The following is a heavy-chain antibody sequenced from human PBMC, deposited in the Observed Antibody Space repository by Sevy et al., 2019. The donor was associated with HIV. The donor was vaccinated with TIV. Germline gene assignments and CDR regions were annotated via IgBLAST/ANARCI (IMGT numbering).Heavy chain of an antibody. CDR3: ARTYYYGSVNYCDAISRFGY. Sequence: GESLKISCKGSGFTFTNYWIAWVRQMPGKGLEWMWIIYPGDSDTRYSPSFQGQVTISADKSITTAYLQWSSLKASDTAMYYCARTYYYGSVNYCDAISRFGYWGQGTLVTVSS. J-gene: IGHJ4*02. V-gene: IGHV5-51*01. CDR2: IYPGDSDT. D-gene: IGHD3-10*01. CDR1: GFTFTNYW.